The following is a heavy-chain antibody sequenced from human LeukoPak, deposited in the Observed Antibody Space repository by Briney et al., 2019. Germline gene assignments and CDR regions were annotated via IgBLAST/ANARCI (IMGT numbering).Heavy chain of an antibody. CDR1: GGSISSGGYY. Sequence: SQTLSLTCTVSGGSISSGGYYWSWIRQHPGKGPEWIGYIYYSGSTYYNPSLKSRVTISVDTSKSQFSLKLSSVTAADTAVYYCASGGGYDSGSGYYYFDYWGQGTLVTVSS. CDR2: IYYSGST. CDR3: ASGGGYDSGSGYYYFDY. D-gene: IGHD3-22*01. J-gene: IGHJ4*02. V-gene: IGHV4-31*03.